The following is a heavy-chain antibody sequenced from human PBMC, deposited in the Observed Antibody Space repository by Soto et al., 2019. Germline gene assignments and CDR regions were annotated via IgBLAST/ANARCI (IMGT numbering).Heavy chain of an antibody. Sequence: ASVKVSCKASGYTFTTYDISWVRQAPGQGLEWMGGISTYNGNTNYPQSLQGRLTMTTDTSTTTAYMELRSLRSDDTAVYYCARDPYHVLMVNAPNLYGMDVWGQGTTVTVSS. CDR1: GYTFTTYD. D-gene: IGHD2-8*01. V-gene: IGHV1-18*01. J-gene: IGHJ6*02. CDR2: ISTYNGNT. CDR3: ARDPYHVLMVNAPNLYGMDV.